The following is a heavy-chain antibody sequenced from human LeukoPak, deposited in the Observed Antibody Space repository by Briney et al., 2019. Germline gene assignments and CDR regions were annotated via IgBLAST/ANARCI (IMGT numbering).Heavy chain of an antibody. CDR1: GFTFSTFG. CDR3: ARVRDAMTPTYYFDY. CDR2: IQNDEIDK. V-gene: IGHV3-30*02. J-gene: IGHJ4*02. Sequence: PGGSLRLSCAASGFTFSTFGMHWVRQAPGKGLERVAFIQNDEIDKFYADSVKGRFTISRDNSKNTLYLQMNSLRAEDTAVYYCARVRDAMTPTYYFDYWGQGTLVTVSS. D-gene: IGHD2-2*01.